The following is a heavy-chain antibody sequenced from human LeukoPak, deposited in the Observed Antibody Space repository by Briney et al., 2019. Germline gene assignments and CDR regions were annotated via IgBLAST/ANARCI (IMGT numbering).Heavy chain of an antibody. CDR3: ARGQEQLAPNYYYYYYMDV. J-gene: IGHJ6*03. CDR2: INHSGST. V-gene: IGHV4-34*01. D-gene: IGHD6-13*01. Sequence: SETLSLTCAVYGGSFSGCYWSWIRQPPGKGLEWIGEINHSGSTNYNPSLKSRVTISVDTSKNQFSLKLSSVTAADTAVYYCARGQEQLAPNYYYYYYMDVWGKGTTVTISS. CDR1: GGSFSGCY.